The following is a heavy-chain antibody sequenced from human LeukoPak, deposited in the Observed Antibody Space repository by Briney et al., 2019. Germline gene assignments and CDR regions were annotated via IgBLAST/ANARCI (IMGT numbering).Heavy chain of an antibody. D-gene: IGHD6-6*01. J-gene: IGHJ4*02. Sequence: ASVKVSCKASGYTFTSYGISWVRQAPGQGLEWMGTINPSGGSTSHAQKFQGRVTMTRDTSTSTVYMELSSLRSEDTAVYYCARPALEYSSSSGPFDYWGQGTLVTVSS. CDR1: GYTFTSYG. CDR2: INPSGGST. CDR3: ARPALEYSSSSGPFDY. V-gene: IGHV1-46*01.